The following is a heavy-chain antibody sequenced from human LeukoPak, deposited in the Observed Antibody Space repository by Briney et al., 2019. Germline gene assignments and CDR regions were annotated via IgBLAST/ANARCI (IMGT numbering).Heavy chain of an antibody. Sequence: SETQSLTCTVSGGSIISHYWSWIRQPPGKGLERIGSIYHSGSTYYNPSLKSRVTISVDTSKNQFSLKLSSVTAADTAVYYCARDAEIAPTVTTVVAAFDIWGQRTIVTVSS. CDR3: ARDAEIAPTVTTVVAAFDI. CDR1: GGSIISHY. D-gene: IGHD4-17*01. J-gene: IGHJ3*02. V-gene: IGHV4-38-2*02. CDR2: IYHSGST.